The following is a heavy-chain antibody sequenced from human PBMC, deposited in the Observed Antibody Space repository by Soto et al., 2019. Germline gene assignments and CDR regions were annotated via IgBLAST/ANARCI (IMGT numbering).Heavy chain of an antibody. Sequence: PSETLSLTCTVSGGSISSYCWSWIRQPPGKGLEWIGYIYYSGSTNYNPSLKSRVTISVDTSKNQFSLKLSSVTAADTTVYYCARDKYGSGSHYYYYYGMDVWGQGTTVTVSS. CDR3: ARDKYGSGSHYYYYYGMDV. CDR2: IYYSGST. V-gene: IGHV4-59*01. D-gene: IGHD3-10*01. J-gene: IGHJ6*02. CDR1: GGSISSYC.